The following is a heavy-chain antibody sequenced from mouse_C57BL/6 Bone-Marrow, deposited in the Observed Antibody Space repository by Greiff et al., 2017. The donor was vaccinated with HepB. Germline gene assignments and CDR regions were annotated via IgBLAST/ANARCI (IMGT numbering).Heavy chain of an antibody. CDR3: ARNNLYGSSYGFAY. D-gene: IGHD1-1*01. J-gene: IGHJ3*01. V-gene: IGHV5-6*01. CDR1: GFTFSSYG. CDR2: ISSGGSYT. Sequence: EVQVVESGGDLVKPGGSLKLSCAASGFTFSSYGMSWVRQTPDKRLEWVATISSGGSYTYYPDSVKGRFTISRDNAKNTLYLQMSSLKSEDTAMYYCARNNLYGSSYGFAYWGQGTLVTVSA.